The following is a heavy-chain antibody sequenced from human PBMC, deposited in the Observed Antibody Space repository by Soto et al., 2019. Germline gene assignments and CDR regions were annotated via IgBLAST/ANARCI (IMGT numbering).Heavy chain of an antibody. D-gene: IGHD3-16*02. Sequence: QVQLVESGGGVVQPGRSLRLSCAASGFTFSSYGMHWVRQAPGKGLEWVAVISYDGSNKYYADSVKGRFTISRDNSKNPLYLQMNSLRAEDTAVYYCAKEEYYDYVWGSYRVYYFDYWGQGTLVTVSS. CDR1: GFTFSSYG. CDR3: AKEEYYDYVWGSYRVYYFDY. J-gene: IGHJ4*02. CDR2: ISYDGSNK. V-gene: IGHV3-30*18.